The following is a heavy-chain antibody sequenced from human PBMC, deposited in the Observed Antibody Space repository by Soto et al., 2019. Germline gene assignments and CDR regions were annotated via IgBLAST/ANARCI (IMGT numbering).Heavy chain of an antibody. CDR2: ISAYNGNT. CDR1: GDTFASFG. CDR3: ARDQESITDRILQY. D-gene: IGHD3-10*01. V-gene: IGHV1-18*01. J-gene: IGHJ4*02. Sequence: ASVKVSCKASGDTFASFGFSWVRQAPGQGLEWLGWISAYNGNTHYAQKVRDRVTLTTDTSTNAAYMELRSLTSDDTAVYYCARDQESITDRILQYWGQGTRVTVSS.